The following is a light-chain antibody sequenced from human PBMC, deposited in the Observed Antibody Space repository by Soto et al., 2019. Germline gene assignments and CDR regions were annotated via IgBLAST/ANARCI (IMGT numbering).Light chain of an antibody. CDR3: QQYGSSPET. Sequence: LSPGERATLSCRASQSVGSSYLAWYQQKPGQAPRLLIYGASSRATGIPDRFSGSGSGTDFTLTISRLEPEDFAVYYCQQYGSSPETFGQGTKVDIK. V-gene: IGKV3-20*01. CDR1: QSVGSSY. J-gene: IGKJ1*01. CDR2: GAS.